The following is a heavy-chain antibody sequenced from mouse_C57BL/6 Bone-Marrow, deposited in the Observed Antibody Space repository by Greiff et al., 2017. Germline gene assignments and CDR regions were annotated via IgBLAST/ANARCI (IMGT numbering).Heavy chain of an antibody. CDR1: GYTFTSYW. J-gene: IGHJ2*01. Sequence: EVQLQQSGPVLVRPGASVKMSCKTSGYTFTSYWMHWVKQRPGQGLEWIGAIYPGNGDTSYNQKFKGKATLTAVTSSSTAYMELSSLTNEDSAVYYCTRGGNSYGYWGQGTTLTVSA. CDR2: IYPGNGDT. D-gene: IGHD5-2*01. CDR3: TRGGNSYGY. V-gene: IGHV1-5*01.